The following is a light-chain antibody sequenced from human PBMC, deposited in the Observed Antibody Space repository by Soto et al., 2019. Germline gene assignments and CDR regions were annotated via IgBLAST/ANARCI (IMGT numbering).Light chain of an antibody. V-gene: IGKV1-39*01. J-gene: IGKJ1*01. CDR3: QLSYSRLVT. CDR2: AAS. Sequence: DIQMTQSPYSLSASVEDRVIITCRASKNINSYLNWYQQKPGKAPKLLIYAASSLQSGVPSRFSGSGSETVFTLTINNLQPEDSATYYCQLSYSRLVTFGQGTKVEIK. CDR1: KNINSY.